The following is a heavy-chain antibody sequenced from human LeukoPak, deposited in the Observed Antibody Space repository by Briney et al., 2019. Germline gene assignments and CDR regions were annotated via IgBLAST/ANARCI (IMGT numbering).Heavy chain of an antibody. Sequence: ASVKVSCKASGFTFTSSAVQWVRQARGQRLEWIGWIVVGSGNTNYAQKFQERVTITRDMSRSTAYMELSSLRSEDTAVYYCAADRGYGSGTYYNYWGLGTLVTVSS. CDR1: GFTFTSSA. V-gene: IGHV1-58*01. J-gene: IGHJ4*02. CDR3: AADRGYGSGTYYNY. CDR2: IVVGSGNT. D-gene: IGHD3-10*01.